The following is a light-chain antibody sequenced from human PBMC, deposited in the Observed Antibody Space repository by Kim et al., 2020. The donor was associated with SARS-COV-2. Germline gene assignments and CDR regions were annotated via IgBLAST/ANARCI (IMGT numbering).Light chain of an antibody. Sequence: SSELTQDPAVSVALGQTVRITCQGDSPRTYYASWYKQKPGQAPVLVIYGENNRPSGIPDRFSGSSSGNTASLTITGAQAEDEVADFCNCRDSSGNSYFFG. J-gene: IGLJ1*01. CDR2: GEN. CDR1: SPRTYY. CDR3: NCRDSSGNSYF. V-gene: IGLV3-19*01.